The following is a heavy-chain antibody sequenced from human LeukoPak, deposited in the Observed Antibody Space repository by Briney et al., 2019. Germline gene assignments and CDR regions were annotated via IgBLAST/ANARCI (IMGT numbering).Heavy chain of an antibody. Sequence: PGGSLRLSCAASGFTFSSYAMSWVRQAPGKGLEWVSAISGSGGSTYYADSVKGRFTISRDNSKNTPYLQMNSLRAEDTAVYYCAKDDSGYDSFDYWGQGTLVTVSS. D-gene: IGHD5-12*01. CDR3: AKDDSGYDSFDY. V-gene: IGHV3-23*01. CDR1: GFTFSSYA. CDR2: ISGSGGST. J-gene: IGHJ4*02.